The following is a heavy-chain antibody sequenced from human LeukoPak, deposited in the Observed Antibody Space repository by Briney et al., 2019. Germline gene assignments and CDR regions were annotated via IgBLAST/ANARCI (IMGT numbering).Heavy chain of an antibody. CDR2: ISSSGSTI. J-gene: IGHJ4*02. CDR3: ARGNNTFETATLALDH. Sequence: GGSLRLSCAASGFTFSDYYMSWIRQAPGKGLEWVSYISSSGSTIYYADSVKGRFTISRDNAKNSLFLQMNSLRVEDTAVYYCARGNNTFETATLALDHWGQGALVTVSS. CDR1: GFTFSDYY. D-gene: IGHD1/OR15-1a*01. V-gene: IGHV3-11*01.